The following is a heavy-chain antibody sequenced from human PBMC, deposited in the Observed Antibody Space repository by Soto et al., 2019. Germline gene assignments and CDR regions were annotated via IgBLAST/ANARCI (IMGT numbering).Heavy chain of an antibody. V-gene: IGHV5-51*01. CDR3: ARDYDANYYGMDV. D-gene: IGHD4-17*01. J-gene: IGHJ6*02. Sequence: SLQISCTCSAHSFTTYWIGWVRRMPGKGLEWMGIIYPGDSDTRYSPSFQGQVTISADKSISTAYLQWSSLKASDTAMYYCARDYDANYYGMDVWGQGTTVTVSS. CDR1: AHSFTTYW. CDR2: IYPGDSDT.